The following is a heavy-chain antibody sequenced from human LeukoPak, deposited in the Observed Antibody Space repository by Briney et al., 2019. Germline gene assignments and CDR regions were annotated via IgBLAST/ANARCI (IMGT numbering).Heavy chain of an antibody. CDR2: LLDSGRT. CDR1: GASMSTHY. CDR3: ATIWCGSIYGYLDF. J-gene: IGHJ4*02. D-gene: IGHD5-18*01. V-gene: IGHV4-59*11. Sequence: SETLSLTCTVSGASMSTHYWRWLRHPPGEGLEWIGYLLDSGRTKDHPSLESPVHLSAGTSKNQFSLRLTSLTAPDPAVYSCATIWCGSIYGYLDFWGQGILVTVSS.